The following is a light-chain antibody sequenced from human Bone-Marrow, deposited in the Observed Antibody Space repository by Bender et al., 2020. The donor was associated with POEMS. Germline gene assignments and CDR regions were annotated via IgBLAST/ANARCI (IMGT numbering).Light chain of an antibody. Sequence: QSALTQPASVSGSPGQSITISCTGTSSDVGYYDLVSWYRHHPGKVPKLIIYEGSKRPSGVSDRFAGTKSGNTAFLTISGLQPEDGADYYCCSYAGSYTIFGGGTKLIVL. V-gene: IGLV2-23*01. J-gene: IGLJ2*01. CDR2: EGS. CDR1: SSDVGYYDL. CDR3: CSYAGSYTI.